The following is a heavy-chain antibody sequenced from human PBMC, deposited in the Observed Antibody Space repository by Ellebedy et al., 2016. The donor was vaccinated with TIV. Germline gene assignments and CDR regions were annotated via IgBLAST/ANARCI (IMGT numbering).Heavy chain of an antibody. CDR1: GFTFSSYS. V-gene: IGHV3-21*04. CDR2: ISSSSSYI. Sequence: GESLKISXAASGFTFSSYSMNWVRQAPGKGLEWVSSISSSSSYIYYADSVRGRFTISRDNSRNSLFLQMNSLRVEDTAVYYCAKTRYGSGWYYFAYWGQGALVTVSS. J-gene: IGHJ4*02. CDR3: AKTRYGSGWYYFAY. D-gene: IGHD6-19*01.